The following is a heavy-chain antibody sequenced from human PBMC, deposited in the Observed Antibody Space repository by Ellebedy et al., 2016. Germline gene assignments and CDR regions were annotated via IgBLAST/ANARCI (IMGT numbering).Heavy chain of an antibody. CDR1: GLTYW. CDR3: ARDRRITMVRGVFDAFDI. D-gene: IGHD3-10*01. Sequence: GESLKISXAASGLTYWMNWVRQAPGKGLEWVANINQDGSERQYVDSVKGRFTISRDNAKNSLYLQMNSLRAEDTAVYYCARDRRITMVRGVFDAFDIWGQGTMVTVSS. CDR2: INQDGSER. J-gene: IGHJ3*02. V-gene: IGHV3-7*01.